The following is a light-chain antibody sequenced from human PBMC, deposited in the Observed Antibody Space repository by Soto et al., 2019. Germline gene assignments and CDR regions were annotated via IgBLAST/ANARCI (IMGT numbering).Light chain of an antibody. Sequence: GDRVTITCRASQSISSWLAWYQQKPGKAPKLLIYDASSLESGVPSRFSGSGSGTEFTLTISSLQPDDFATYYCQQYNSYCTFGQGTKVDIK. CDR2: DAS. J-gene: IGKJ1*01. CDR3: QQYNSYCT. CDR1: QSISSW. V-gene: IGKV1-5*01.